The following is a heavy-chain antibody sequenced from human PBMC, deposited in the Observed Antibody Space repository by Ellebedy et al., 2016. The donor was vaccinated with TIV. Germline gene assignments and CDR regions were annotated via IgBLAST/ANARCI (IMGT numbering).Heavy chain of an antibody. D-gene: IGHD1-26*01. CDR2: INGDGSIT. CDR1: GFTFSGSYW. Sequence: HTGGSLRLSCAASGFTFSGSYWMHLLRHAPGKGLVLVSRINGDGSITTYADSVKGRFTFASDNAQNTLFLQMNSLRAEDTAVYYWARVSGTGGQGLWGKGTRVTVSS. J-gene: IGHJ4*02. CDR3: ARVSGTGGQGL. V-gene: IGHV3-74*01.